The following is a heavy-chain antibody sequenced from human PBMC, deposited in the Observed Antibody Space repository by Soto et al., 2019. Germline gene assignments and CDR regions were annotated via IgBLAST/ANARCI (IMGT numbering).Heavy chain of an antibody. Sequence: GGSLRLSCAASGFTFSGSAMHWVRQASGKGLEWVGRIRSKANSYATAYAASVKGRFTISRDDSKNTAYLQMNSLKTEDTAVYYCTRPGIAAAGPSGWFDPWGQGTLVTVSS. D-gene: IGHD6-13*01. CDR3: TRPGIAAAGPSGWFDP. CDR2: IRSKANSYAT. V-gene: IGHV3-73*01. CDR1: GFTFSGSA. J-gene: IGHJ5*02.